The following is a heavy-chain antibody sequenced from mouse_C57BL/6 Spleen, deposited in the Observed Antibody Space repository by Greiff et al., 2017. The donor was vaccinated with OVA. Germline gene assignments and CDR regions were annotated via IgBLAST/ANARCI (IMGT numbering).Heavy chain of an antibody. D-gene: IGHD1-1*01. V-gene: IGHV1-80*01. J-gene: IGHJ2*01. CDR3: ARGGTTVVEDYFDY. CDR2: IYPGDGDT. Sequence: QVQLQQSGAELVRPGASVTLSCKASGYTFTDYEMHWVKQRPGKGLEWIGQIYPGDGDTNYNGKFKGKATLTADKSSSTAYMQLSSLTSEDSAVYFCARGGTTVVEDYFDYWGQGTTLTVSS. CDR1: GYTFTDYE.